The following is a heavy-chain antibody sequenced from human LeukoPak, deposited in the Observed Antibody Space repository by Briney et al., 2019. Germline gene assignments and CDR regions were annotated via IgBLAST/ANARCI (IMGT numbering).Heavy chain of an antibody. Sequence: GGSLRLSCAASGFTFSSYWMSWVRQAPGKGLEWVANIKQDGSEKYYVDSVKGRFTISRDNAKNSLYLQMNSLRAEDTAVYYCARDRRGVTAAPAFDIWGQGTMVTVSS. CDR2: IKQDGSEK. V-gene: IGHV3-7*01. CDR1: GFTFSSYW. J-gene: IGHJ3*02. D-gene: IGHD2-21*02. CDR3: ARDRRGVTAAPAFDI.